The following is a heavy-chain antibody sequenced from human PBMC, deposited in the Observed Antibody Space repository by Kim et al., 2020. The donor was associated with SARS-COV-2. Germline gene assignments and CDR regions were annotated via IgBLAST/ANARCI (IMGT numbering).Heavy chain of an antibody. CDR1: GGSISSSNW. V-gene: IGHV4-4*02. D-gene: IGHD1-26*01. CDR3: ARGVRNSLYGMDV. CDR2: IYHSGST. Sequence: SETLSLTCAVSGGSISSSNWWSWVRQPPGKGLEWIGEIYHSGSTNYNPSLKSRVTISVDKSKNQFSLKLSSVTAADTAVYYCARGVRNSLYGMDVWGQGTTVTVSS. J-gene: IGHJ6*02.